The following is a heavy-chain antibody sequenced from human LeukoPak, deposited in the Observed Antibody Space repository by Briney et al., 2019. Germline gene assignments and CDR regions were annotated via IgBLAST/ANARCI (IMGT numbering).Heavy chain of an antibody. V-gene: IGHV3-21*01. J-gene: IGHJ6*02. CDR2: ISSSSSYI. CDR3: ASYPACGMDV. CDR1: GFTLSSYS. D-gene: IGHD3-16*02. Sequence: PGGSLRLSCAASGFTLSSYSMNWVRQAPGKGLEWVSSISSSSSYIYYADSVKGRFTISRDNAKNSLYLQMNSLRAEDTAAYYCASYPACGMDVWGQGTTVTVSS.